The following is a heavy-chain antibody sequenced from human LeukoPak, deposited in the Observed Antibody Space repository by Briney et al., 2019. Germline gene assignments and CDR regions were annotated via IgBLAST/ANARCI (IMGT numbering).Heavy chain of an antibody. CDR3: ARGRFGELAVWFDP. Sequence: PSQTLSLTCAVSGGSISSGGYSWSWIRQPPGKGLEWIGYIYHSGSTYYNPSLKSRVTVSVDRSKNQFSLKLSSVTAADTAVYYCARGRFGELAVWFDPWGQGTLVTVSS. D-gene: IGHD3-10*01. V-gene: IGHV4-30-2*01. CDR1: GGSISSGGYS. CDR2: IYHSGST. J-gene: IGHJ5*02.